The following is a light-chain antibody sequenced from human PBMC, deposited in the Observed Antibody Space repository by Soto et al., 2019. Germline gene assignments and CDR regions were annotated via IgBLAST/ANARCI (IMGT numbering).Light chain of an antibody. CDR2: DVS. J-gene: IGLJ1*01. CDR3: CSYTSGSTYV. Sequence: QSVLTQPVSVSGSPGQSITISCTGTSSDVGGYNYVSWYQQHPGKAPKLMIYDVSNRPSGVSNRFSGSKSGNTASLTIFGLQAEDEADYCCCSYTSGSTYVFGTGTKATV. V-gene: IGLV2-14*03. CDR1: SSDVGGYNY.